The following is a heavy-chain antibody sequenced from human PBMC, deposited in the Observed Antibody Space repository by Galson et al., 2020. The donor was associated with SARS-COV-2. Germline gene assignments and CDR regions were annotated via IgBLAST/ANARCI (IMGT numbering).Heavy chain of an antibody. J-gene: IGHJ5*02. CDR2: LDPEDGET. V-gene: IGHV1-24*01. CDR1: GYTLTELS. Sequence: ASVTVSCQVSGYTLTELSMHWVRQAPGKGLEWMGGLDPEDGETLYAQKFQGRATMTEDTSTDTAYMELSSLRSEDTAVDYCATSSPFSDYDWFDPWGQGTLVTVSS. D-gene: IGHD4-17*01. CDR3: ATSSPFSDYDWFDP.